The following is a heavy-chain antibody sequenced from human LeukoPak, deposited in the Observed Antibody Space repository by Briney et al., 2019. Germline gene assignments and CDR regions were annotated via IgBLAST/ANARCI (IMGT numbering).Heavy chain of an antibody. Sequence: GGSLRLSCAASGFTFSSYAMSWVRQAPGKGLEWVSAISGSGGSTYYADSVKGRFTLSRDNSKNTLYLQMNSLRAEDTAVYYCAKVNNYDILTGYYNYFDYWGQGTLVTVSS. J-gene: IGHJ4*02. D-gene: IGHD3-9*01. V-gene: IGHV3-23*01. CDR2: ISGSGGST. CDR3: AKVNNYDILTGYYNYFDY. CDR1: GFTFSSYA.